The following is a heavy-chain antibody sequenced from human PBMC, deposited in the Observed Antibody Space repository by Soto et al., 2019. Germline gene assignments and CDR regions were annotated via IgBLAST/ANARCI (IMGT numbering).Heavy chain of an antibody. J-gene: IGHJ4*02. V-gene: IGHV1-69*02. Sequence: QVQLVQSGAEVKKPGSSVKVSCKTSGDPFKNDIITWVRQAPGQGLEWMGRVIPLLDIAIYAQKFQGRVTITADKSTNTAYRDTNTVSSEDTAVYYCVRNPPFGITFSANDPITYGGQGTLVTLSS. CDR3: VRNPPFGITFSANDPITY. CDR1: GDPFKNDI. D-gene: IGHD5-12*01. CDR2: VIPLLDIA.